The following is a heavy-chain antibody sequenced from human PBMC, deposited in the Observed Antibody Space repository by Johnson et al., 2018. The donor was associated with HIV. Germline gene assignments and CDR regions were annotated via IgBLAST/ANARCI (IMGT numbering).Heavy chain of an antibody. D-gene: IGHD1-26*01. V-gene: IGHV3-11*04. CDR3: ARGREDF. CDR2: ISSSAISF. CDR1: GFTFSDYY. J-gene: IGHJ3*01. Sequence: QVQLVESGGGLVKPGGSLRLSCAASGFTFSDYYMGWIRQAPGKGLDWVSSISSSAISFYYADSVKGRFTITRDNAKTSVFLQMNNLRAEETAVYYCARGREDFWGQGTMVTVSP.